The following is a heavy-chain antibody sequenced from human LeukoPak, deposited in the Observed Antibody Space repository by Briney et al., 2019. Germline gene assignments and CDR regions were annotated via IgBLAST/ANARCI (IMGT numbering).Heavy chain of an antibody. D-gene: IGHD1-26*01. CDR2: IYYTGST. CDR1: DGSMSTHY. Sequence: SETLSLTCSVSDGSMSTHYWNWIRQPPGKGLEWVGYIYYTGSTNYNPSLKSRLTISVDRSKNQFSLKLSAVTAADTAVYYCARDRASSGSYWGYYFDYWGQGTLVTVSS. V-gene: IGHV4-59*11. CDR3: ARDRASSGSYWGYYFDY. J-gene: IGHJ4*02.